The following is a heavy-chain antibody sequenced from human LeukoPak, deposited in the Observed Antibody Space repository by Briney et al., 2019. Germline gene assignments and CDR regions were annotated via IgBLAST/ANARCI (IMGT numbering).Heavy chain of an antibody. CDR2: ISGSGAST. D-gene: IGHD6-13*01. CDR1: GFTFGTYA. CDR3: AKNHYSSSRDYFDY. Sequence: GGSLRLSCATSGFTFGTYAMTWVRQAPGKGLEWVSVISGSGASTNYADSVKGRFIISRDNSKNTLYLQMNSLRAEDTAVYYCAKNHYSSSRDYFDYWGQGTLVTVSS. V-gene: IGHV3-23*01. J-gene: IGHJ4*02.